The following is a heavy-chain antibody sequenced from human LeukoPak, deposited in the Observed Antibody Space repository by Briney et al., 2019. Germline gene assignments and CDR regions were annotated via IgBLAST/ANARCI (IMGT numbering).Heavy chain of an antibody. CDR1: GFIFSSYG. D-gene: IGHD6-13*01. J-gene: IGHJ4*02. V-gene: IGHV3-33*01. CDR2: IWYGGSSK. Sequence: GRSLRLSCAASGFIFSSYGMHWVRQAPGKGLEWVAVIWYGGSSKYYADSVKGRFTISRDNSKNTLYLQMNSLRAEDTAVYYCARDSSYGSAWYENWGQGTLVTVSS. CDR3: ARDSSYGSAWYEN.